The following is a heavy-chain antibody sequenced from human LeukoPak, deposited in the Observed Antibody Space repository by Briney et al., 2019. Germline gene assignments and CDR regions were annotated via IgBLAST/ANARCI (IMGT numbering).Heavy chain of an antibody. V-gene: IGHV4-39*01. CDR3: ARGVTMIVVVIHDWYFDL. Sequence: NPSETLSLTCSVSGASISTNNYYWGWIRQPPGKGLEWIGSIYYTRSTYYNPSLKSRVTISVDTSKNQFSLKLTSVTAADTAVYYCARGVTMIVVVIHDWYFDLWGRGTLVTVSS. CDR1: GASISTNNYY. D-gene: IGHD3-22*01. CDR2: IYYTRST. J-gene: IGHJ2*01.